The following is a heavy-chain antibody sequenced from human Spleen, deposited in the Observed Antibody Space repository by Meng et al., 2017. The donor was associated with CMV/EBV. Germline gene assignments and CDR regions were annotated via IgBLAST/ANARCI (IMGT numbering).Heavy chain of an antibody. CDR3: ARDSLYGVAFYGMDV. V-gene: IGHV3-20*04. D-gene: IGHD3-10*02. J-gene: IGHJ6*02. CDR2: INWYGGST. Sequence: GGSLRLSCAASGFTFDDYGMSWVRQAPGKGLEWVSGINWYGGSTGYADSVKGRFTISRDNAKNSLYLQMNSLRAEDTALYYCARDSLYGVAFYGMDVWGQGTTVTVSS. CDR1: GFTFDDYG.